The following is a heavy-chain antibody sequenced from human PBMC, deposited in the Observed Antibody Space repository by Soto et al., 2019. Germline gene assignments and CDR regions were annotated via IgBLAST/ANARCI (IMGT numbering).Heavy chain of an antibody. CDR3: ASSGIVGREVNTCFDP. D-gene: IGHD3-22*01. CDR1: AGSITTSY. J-gene: IGHJ5*02. V-gene: IGHV4-59*01. CDR2: ISYRGST. Sequence: PSETLSLTCTVSAGSITTSYWSWIRQPLGKALEWIGYISYRGSTNYNPSLKSRLTISIDTSKSQISLKLTSMTTADTAVYYCASSGIVGREVNTCFDPWGQRTLVTVSS.